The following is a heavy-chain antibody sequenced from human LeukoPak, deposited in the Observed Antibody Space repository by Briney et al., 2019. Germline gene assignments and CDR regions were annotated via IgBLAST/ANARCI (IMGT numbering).Heavy chain of an antibody. CDR1: GFTFISSA. J-gene: IGHJ4*02. CDR3: AADPSYSSGYRYYFDY. V-gene: IGHV1-58*01. D-gene: IGHD3-22*01. CDR2: IVVGSGNT. Sequence: SVKVSCKTSGFTFISSAVQWVRQARGQRLEWIGWIVVGSGNTNYAQKFQERVTITRDMSTSTAYMELSSLGSEDTAVYYCAADPSYSSGYRYYFDYWGQGTLVTVSS.